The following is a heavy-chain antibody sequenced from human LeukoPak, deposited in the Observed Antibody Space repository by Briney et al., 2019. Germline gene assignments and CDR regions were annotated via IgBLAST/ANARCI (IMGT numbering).Heavy chain of an antibody. CDR3: ARNRGFGRFQGLFDY. J-gene: IGHJ4*02. CDR2: ISAYNGNT. Sequence: GASVKVSCKASGYTFTSYGISWVRQAPGQGLEWMGWISAYNGNTNYAQKLQGRVTMTTDTSTSTAYMELRSLRSDDTAVYYCARNRGFGRFQGLFDYWGQGTLVTVSS. V-gene: IGHV1-18*01. D-gene: IGHD3-3*01. CDR1: GYTFTSYG.